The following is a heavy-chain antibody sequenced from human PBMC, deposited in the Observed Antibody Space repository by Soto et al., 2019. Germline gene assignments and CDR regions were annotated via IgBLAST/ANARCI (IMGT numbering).Heavy chain of an antibody. J-gene: IGHJ5*02. D-gene: IGHD6-6*01. V-gene: IGHV6-1*01. CDR3: ARGGYSSSSGWFDP. CDR2: TYYRSKWYN. Sequence: SQTLSLTCVISGDSVSSNSAAWNWIRQSPSRGLEWLGRTYYRSKWYNDYAVSVKSRITINPDTSKNQFSLQLNSVTPEDTAVYYCARGGYSSSSGWFDPWGQGTLVTVSS. CDR1: GDSVSSNSAA.